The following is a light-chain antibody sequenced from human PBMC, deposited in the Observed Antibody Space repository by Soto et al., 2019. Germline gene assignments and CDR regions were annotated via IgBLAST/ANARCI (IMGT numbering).Light chain of an antibody. J-gene: IGKJ1*01. CDR2: KAS. V-gene: IGKV1-5*03. Sequence: QMTQSPSTLSASVGDRVTITCWASQSVGSWLAWHQQKAGRAPKVLVYKASSLQNGVPSRFXGXXXGXEXTXXXXXLQPDDVATYFCQQYSRYPWTFGQGTKVEIK. CDR1: QSVGSW. CDR3: QQYSRYPWT.